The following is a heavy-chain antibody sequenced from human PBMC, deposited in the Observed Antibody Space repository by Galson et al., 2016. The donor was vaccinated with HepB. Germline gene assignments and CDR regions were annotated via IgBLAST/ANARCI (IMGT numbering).Heavy chain of an antibody. CDR2: IYYTGST. V-gene: IGHV4-39*01. D-gene: IGHD3-10*01. CDR3: ARHYNDGWGWSLNFDS. CDR1: GGSISSTTYY. Sequence: SETLSLTCTVSGGSISSTTYYWGWIRQPPGKGLEWIGSIYYTGSTYYNPSLKSRVTVSIDTSKNQFSLMLSSVTAADTAVYFCARHYNDGWGWSLNFDSWGQGTLVTVSS. J-gene: IGHJ4*02.